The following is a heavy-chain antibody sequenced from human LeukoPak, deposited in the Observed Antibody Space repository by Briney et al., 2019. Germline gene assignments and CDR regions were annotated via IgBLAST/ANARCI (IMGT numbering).Heavy chain of an antibody. J-gene: IGHJ5*02. D-gene: IGHD4-17*01. CDR2: INPYSGDT. CDR1: VYTFTDNY. Sequence: ASVKVSCKASVYTFTDNYIHWVRQAPGQGLEWMGWINPYSGDTNYALKFQGRVTMTRDTPISTAYMELSRLRSDDTAFYYCARGDSSDYLAVSSWGQGTLVTVSS. V-gene: IGHV1-2*02. CDR3: ARGDSSDYLAVSS.